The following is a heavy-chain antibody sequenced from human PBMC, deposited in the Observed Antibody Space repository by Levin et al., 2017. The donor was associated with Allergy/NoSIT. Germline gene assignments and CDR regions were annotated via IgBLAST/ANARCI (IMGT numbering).Heavy chain of an antibody. D-gene: IGHD6-19*01. CDR2: ISAYNGNT. CDR1: GYTFTSYG. V-gene: IGHV1-18*01. CDR3: ARGGGKAVAGDWHGTDC. J-gene: IGHJ4*02. Sequence: GESLKISCKASGYTFTSYGISWVRQAPGQGLEWMGWISAYNGNTNYAQKLQGRVTMTTDTSTSTAYLELSSLRSDDTAVYYCARGGGKAVAGDWHGTDCWGQGTMVTVSS.